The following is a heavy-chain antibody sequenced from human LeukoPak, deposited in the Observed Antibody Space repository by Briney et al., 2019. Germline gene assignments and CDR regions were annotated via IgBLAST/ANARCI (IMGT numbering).Heavy chain of an antibody. J-gene: IGHJ1*01. V-gene: IGHV4-39*07. CDR1: GGSISSSSYY. CDR2: IYYSGST. D-gene: IGHD5-12*01. Sequence: SETLSLTCTVSGGSISSSSYYWGWIRQPPGKGLEWIGSIYYSGSTYYNPSLKSRVTISVDTSKNQFSLKVRAVTAADTAVYYCARDVDPHFWGQGTLVTVSS. CDR3: ARDVDPHF.